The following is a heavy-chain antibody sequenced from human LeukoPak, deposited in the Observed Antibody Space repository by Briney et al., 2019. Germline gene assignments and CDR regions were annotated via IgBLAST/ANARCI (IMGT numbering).Heavy chain of an antibody. D-gene: IGHD6-13*01. CDR3: ARGGIYSQGFDF. V-gene: IGHV3-21*01. Sequence: GGSLRLSCAASGFTFSNAWMSWVRQAPGKGLEWVSSISTTSDYIHYADSLKGRVAISRDNAKNSLYLQMNSLRAEDTAVYYCARGGIYSQGFDFWGQGSLVTVSS. CDR1: GFTFSNAW. CDR2: ISTTSDYI. J-gene: IGHJ4*02.